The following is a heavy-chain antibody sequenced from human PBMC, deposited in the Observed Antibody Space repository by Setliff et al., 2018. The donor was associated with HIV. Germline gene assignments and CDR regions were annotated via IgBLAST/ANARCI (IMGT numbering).Heavy chain of an antibody. J-gene: IGHJ3*02. CDR2: IYPGDSDT. CDR1: GYSFSIYW. D-gene: IGHD3-9*01. CDR3: ARQRDYDILTGRNDAFDI. Sequence: GESLTISCKGSGYSFSIYWIGWVRQMPGKGLEWMGIIYPGDSDTRYSPSFQGQVTISADKSISTAYLQWSSLKASDTAMYYCARQRDYDILTGRNDAFDIWGQGTMVT. V-gene: IGHV5-51*01.